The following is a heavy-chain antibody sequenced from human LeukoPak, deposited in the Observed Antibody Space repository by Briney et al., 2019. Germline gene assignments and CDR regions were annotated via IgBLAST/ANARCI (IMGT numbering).Heavy chain of an antibody. CDR3: ARDRYSSGWYDY. CDR2: ISSSSSYI. Sequence: GGSLRLSCAASGFTFSSYSMNWVRQAPGKGLEWVSSISSSSSYIYYADSVKGRFTISRDNAKNSLYLQMNSLRAEDAAVYYCARDRYSSGWYDYWGQGTLVTVSS. V-gene: IGHV3-21*01. D-gene: IGHD6-19*01. J-gene: IGHJ4*02. CDR1: GFTFSSYS.